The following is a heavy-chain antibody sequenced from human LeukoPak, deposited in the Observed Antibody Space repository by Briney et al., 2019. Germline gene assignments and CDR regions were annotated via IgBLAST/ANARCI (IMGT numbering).Heavy chain of an antibody. CDR3: ARDRQGGSFDY. V-gene: IGHV3-48*02. Sequence: GGSLRLSCAASGFSFSSYDMNWVRQAPGKGLEWVSFIKPSSSIIYYADSVKGRFTVSRDNAKNSLYLQMNSLSDEDTAVYYCARDRQGGSFDYWGQGTLVPVSS. J-gene: IGHJ4*02. CDR1: GFSFSSYD. D-gene: IGHD2-15*01. CDR2: IKPSSSII.